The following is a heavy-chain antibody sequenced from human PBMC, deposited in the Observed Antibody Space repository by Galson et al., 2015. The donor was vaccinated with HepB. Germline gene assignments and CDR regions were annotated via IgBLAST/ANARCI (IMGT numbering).Heavy chain of an antibody. CDR3: AKDPHCSSTSCYSGYNYYYMDV. D-gene: IGHD2-2*02. Sequence: FTFSNYAMHWVRQAPGKGLEWVAVIWYDGINKYYVDSVKGRFTISRDNSKNTLYLQMNSLRAEDTAVYYCAKDPHCSSTSCYSGYNYYYMDVWGKGTTVTVSS. CDR1: FTFSNYA. J-gene: IGHJ6*03. CDR2: IWYDGINK. V-gene: IGHV3-33*06.